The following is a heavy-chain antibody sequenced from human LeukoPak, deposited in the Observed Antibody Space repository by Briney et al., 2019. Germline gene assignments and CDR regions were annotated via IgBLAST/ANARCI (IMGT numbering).Heavy chain of an antibody. Sequence: SVKVSCKASGGTFSSYAISWVRQAPGQGLEWMGGIIPIFGTANYAQKFQGRVTITADESTSTAYMELSSLRSEGTAVYYCARDDDFWSGPDYWGQGTLVTVSS. CDR1: GGTFSSYA. V-gene: IGHV1-69*13. CDR2: IIPIFGTA. CDR3: ARDDDFWSGPDY. J-gene: IGHJ4*02. D-gene: IGHD3-3*01.